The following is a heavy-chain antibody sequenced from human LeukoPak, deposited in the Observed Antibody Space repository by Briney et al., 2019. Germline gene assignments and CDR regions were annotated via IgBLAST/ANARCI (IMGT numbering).Heavy chain of an antibody. D-gene: IGHD5-12*01. J-gene: IGHJ4*02. V-gene: IGHV3-33*05. CDR1: GFTFSRFG. CDR3: ARDESGYQISYLRN. CDR2: MSFDGSQR. Sequence: PGGSLRLSCVASGFTFSRFGMCWVRQAPGKGPEWVAVMSFDGSQRFYADSVRGRFTISRDNSRNTLYLQMSSLRREDTAVYYCARDESGYQISYLRNWGGQTLVSVPS.